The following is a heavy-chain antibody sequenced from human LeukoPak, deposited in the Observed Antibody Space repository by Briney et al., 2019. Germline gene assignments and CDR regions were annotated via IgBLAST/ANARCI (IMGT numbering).Heavy chain of an antibody. D-gene: IGHD6-19*01. CDR1: GGSISSTSYY. CDR2: IYYSGST. Sequence: SETLSLTCVVSGGSISSTSYYWGWIRQPPGKGLEWIGSIYYSGSTYYSPSLKSRVTISVDTSKNQFSLKLSSVTAADTAVYYCARAPGYSSGWYVYWGQGTLVTVSS. CDR3: ARAPGYSSGWYVY. V-gene: IGHV4-39*07. J-gene: IGHJ4*02.